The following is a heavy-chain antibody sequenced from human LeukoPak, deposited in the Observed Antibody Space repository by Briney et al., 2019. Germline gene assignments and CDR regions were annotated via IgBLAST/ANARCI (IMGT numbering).Heavy chain of an antibody. CDR1: GYTLTELS. Sequence: ASMKVSRKVSGYTLTELSMHWVRQGPGKGLEWMGGFDPEDGETIYAQKFQGRVTMTEDTSTDTAYMELSSLRSEDTAVYYCATGTGAPAAMPLDIWGQGTMVTVSS. J-gene: IGHJ3*02. CDR3: ATGTGAPAAMPLDI. D-gene: IGHD2-2*01. V-gene: IGHV1-24*01. CDR2: FDPEDGET.